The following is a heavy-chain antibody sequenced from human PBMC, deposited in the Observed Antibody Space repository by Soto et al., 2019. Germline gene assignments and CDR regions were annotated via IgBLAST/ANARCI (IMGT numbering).Heavy chain of an antibody. D-gene: IGHD3-3*01. Sequence: ASVKVSCKASGFTFTSSAVQWLRQARGQRLEWIGWIVVGSGNTNYAQKFQERVTITRDMSTSTAYMELSSLRSEDTAVYYCAAGRDYDFWSGYLGNWFDPWGQGTLVTVSS. V-gene: IGHV1-58*01. CDR3: AAGRDYDFWSGYLGNWFDP. J-gene: IGHJ5*02. CDR1: GFTFTSSA. CDR2: IVVGSGNT.